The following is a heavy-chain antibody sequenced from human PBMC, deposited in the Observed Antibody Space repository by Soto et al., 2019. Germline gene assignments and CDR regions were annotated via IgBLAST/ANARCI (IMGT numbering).Heavy chain of an antibody. D-gene: IGHD3-10*01. J-gene: IGHJ4*02. V-gene: IGHV4-59*08. CDR3: ARHPGGPREFDY. Sequence: SETPSLTRTGSGGAISRYYWRWIPQPPGKGLEWIGYIYYSGSTNYNPSLKSRVTISVDTSKNQFSLKLSSVTAADTAVYYCARHPGGPREFDYWGQGTLVTVSS. CDR2: IYYSGST. CDR1: GGAISRYY.